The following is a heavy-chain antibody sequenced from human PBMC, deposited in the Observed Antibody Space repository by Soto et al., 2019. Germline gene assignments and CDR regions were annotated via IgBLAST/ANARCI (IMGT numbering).Heavy chain of an antibody. V-gene: IGHV1-69*13. CDR1: GGTFSSYA. CDR2: IIPIFGTA. D-gene: IGHD3-22*01. Sequence: SVKVSCKASGGTFSSYAISWVRQAPGQGLEWMGGIIPIFGTANYAQKFQGRVTITADESTSTAYMELSSLRSEDTAVYYCAIDRVYDSSGYTAPRYGMDVWGQGTTVTVSS. J-gene: IGHJ6*02. CDR3: AIDRVYDSSGYTAPRYGMDV.